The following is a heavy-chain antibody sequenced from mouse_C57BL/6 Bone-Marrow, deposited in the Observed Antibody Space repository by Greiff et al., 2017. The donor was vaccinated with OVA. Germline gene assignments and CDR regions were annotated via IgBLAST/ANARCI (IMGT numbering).Heavy chain of an antibody. CDR3: ARGYGSSPFAY. J-gene: IGHJ3*01. Sequence: EVQLQQSGGDLVKPGGSLKLSCAASGFTFSSYGMSWVRQTPDKRLEWVATISSGGSYTYYPDSVKGRFTISRDNAKNTLYLQMSSLKSEDTAMYYCARGYGSSPFAYWGQGTLVTVSA. D-gene: IGHD1-1*01. CDR2: ISSGGSYT. V-gene: IGHV5-6*01. CDR1: GFTFSSYG.